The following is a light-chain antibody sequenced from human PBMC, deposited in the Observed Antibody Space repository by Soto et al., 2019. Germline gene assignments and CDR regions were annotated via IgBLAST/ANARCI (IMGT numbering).Light chain of an antibody. J-gene: IGKJ1*01. CDR1: QSLLHSNGYNY. CDR2: LGS. V-gene: IGKV2-28*01. Sequence: VMTQSPLSLPVTPGEPASISCRSSQSLLHSNGYNYLDWYLQKPGQSPQLLIYLGSNRASGAPDRFSGSGSGTDFTLKISRVEAEDVGVYYCMQALQTPWTFGQGTKVEIK. CDR3: MQALQTPWT.